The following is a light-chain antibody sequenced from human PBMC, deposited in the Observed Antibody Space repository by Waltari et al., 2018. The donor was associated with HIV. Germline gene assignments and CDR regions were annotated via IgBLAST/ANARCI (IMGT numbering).Light chain of an antibody. Sequence: QSALTQPPSASGSPGQSATISCPGTSSDVGGSQFVSLYQQHPGKAPKVMIYSVTKRPSGVPERFSGSRSGNTASLTVSGLQAEDEADYYCSSSVGSNNYVFGTGTKVTVL. CDR2: SVT. V-gene: IGLV2-8*01. CDR3: SSSVGSNNYV. CDR1: SSDVGGSQF. J-gene: IGLJ1*01.